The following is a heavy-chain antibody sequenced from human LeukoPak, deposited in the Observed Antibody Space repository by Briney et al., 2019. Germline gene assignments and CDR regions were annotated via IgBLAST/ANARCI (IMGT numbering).Heavy chain of an antibody. V-gene: IGHV1-2*02. J-gene: IGHJ4*02. Sequence: ASVKVCCKASGYTFTGYYMHWVRQAPGQGLEWMGWINLNSGGTNYAQKFQGRVTMTRDTSISTAYMELSRLRSDDTAVYYCARAPDYDFWSGSSYYFDYWGQAALVTVSS. CDR3: ARAPDYDFWSGSSYYFDY. CDR1: GYTFTGYY. CDR2: INLNSGGT. D-gene: IGHD3-3*01.